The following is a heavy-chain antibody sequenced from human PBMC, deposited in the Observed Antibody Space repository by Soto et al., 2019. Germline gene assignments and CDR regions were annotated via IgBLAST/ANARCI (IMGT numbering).Heavy chain of an antibody. CDR2: INHSGST. D-gene: IGHD6-6*01. J-gene: IGHJ6*02. CDR3: ARGRKEEARPYYYGMDV. CDR1: GGSFSGYY. V-gene: IGHV4-34*01. Sequence: PSETLSLTCAVYGGSFSGYYWSWIRQPPGKGLEWIGEINHSGSTNYNPSLKSRVTISVDTSKNQFSLKLSSVTAADTAVYYCARGRKEEARPYYYGMDVWGQGTTVTVSS.